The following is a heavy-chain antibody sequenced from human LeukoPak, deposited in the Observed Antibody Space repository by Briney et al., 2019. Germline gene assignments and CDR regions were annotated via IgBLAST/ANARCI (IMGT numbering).Heavy chain of an antibody. Sequence: ASVKVSCKASGYTFTSYDINWVRQATGQGLEWMGWMNPNSGNTGYAQKFQGRVTMTRNTSISTAYMELSSLRSDDTAVYYCASADCSSTSCYFRSESDAFDIWGQGTMVTASS. CDR2: MNPNSGNT. D-gene: IGHD2-2*01. V-gene: IGHV1-8*01. CDR1: GYTFTSYD. CDR3: ASADCSSTSCYFRSESDAFDI. J-gene: IGHJ3*02.